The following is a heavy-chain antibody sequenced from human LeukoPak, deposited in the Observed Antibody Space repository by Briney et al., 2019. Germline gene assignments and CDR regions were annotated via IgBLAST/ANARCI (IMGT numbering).Heavy chain of an antibody. CDR3: ARDRERVSYHYYYMDV. D-gene: IGHD1-1*01. CDR1: GYTFTSYG. CDR2: ISAYNGNT. Sequence: ASVKVSCKASGYTFTSYGISWVRQAPGQGLEWMGWISAYNGNTNYAQKLQGRVTMTTDTSTSTAYMELRSLRSDDTAVYYCARDRERVSYHYYYMDVWGKGTTVTVSS. V-gene: IGHV1-18*01. J-gene: IGHJ6*03.